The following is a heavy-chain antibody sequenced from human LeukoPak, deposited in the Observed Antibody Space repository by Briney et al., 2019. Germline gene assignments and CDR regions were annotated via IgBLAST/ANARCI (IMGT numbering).Heavy chain of an antibody. V-gene: IGHV3-74*01. D-gene: IGHD3-3*01. Sequence: PGGSLRLSCAASGFTFSSYWMHWVRQAPGKGLVWVSRINSDRSSTSYADSVKGRFTISRDNAKNTLYLQMNSLRAEDTAVYYCAKPEHYDFWSGYPLGYWGQGTLVTVSS. J-gene: IGHJ4*02. CDR1: GFTFSSYW. CDR2: INSDRSST. CDR3: AKPEHYDFWSGYPLGY.